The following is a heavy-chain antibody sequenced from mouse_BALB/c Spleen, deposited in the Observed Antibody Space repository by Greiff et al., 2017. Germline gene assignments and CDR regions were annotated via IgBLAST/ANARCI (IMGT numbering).Heavy chain of an antibody. D-gene: IGHD1-1*01. V-gene: IGHV5-12-2*01. Sequence: EVQLVESGGGLVQPGGSLKLSCAASGFTFSSYTMSWVRQTPEKRLEWVAYISNGGCSTYYPDTVKGRFTISRDNAKNTLYLQMSSLKSEDTAMYYCARYLYYYGGSSHAMDYWGQGTSVTVSS. CDR1: GFTFSSYT. CDR2: ISNGGCST. CDR3: ARYLYYYGGSSHAMDY. J-gene: IGHJ4*01.